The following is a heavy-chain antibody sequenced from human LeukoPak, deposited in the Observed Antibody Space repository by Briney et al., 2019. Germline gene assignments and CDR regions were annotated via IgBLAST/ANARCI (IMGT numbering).Heavy chain of an antibody. CDR1: GGSFSGYY. D-gene: IGHD6-13*01. J-gene: IGHJ5*02. CDR2: INHSGST. Sequence: PSETLSLTCAVYGGSFSGYYWSWIRQPPGEGLEWIGEINHSGSTNYNPSLKSRVTISVDTSKNQFSLKLSSVTAADTAVYYCARRLKLGYSSSHNWFDPWGQGTLVTVSS. V-gene: IGHV4-34*01. CDR3: ARRLKLGYSSSHNWFDP.